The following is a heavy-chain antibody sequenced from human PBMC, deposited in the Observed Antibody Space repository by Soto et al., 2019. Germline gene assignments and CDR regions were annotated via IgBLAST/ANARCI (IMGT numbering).Heavy chain of an antibody. V-gene: IGHV4-4*02. J-gene: IGHJ4*02. CDR3: VRQFRGAD. CDR1: GASISGDNW. Sequence: QVQLQESGPGLVRPSGTLSLTCGVSGASISGDNWWSWVRQPPGKGLEWIGEIHHSGTTNYNPSLKSRATISADPSKNQFSLSLRSVTAADTAVYFCVRQFRGADWGQGTLVAVSS. CDR2: IHHSGTT.